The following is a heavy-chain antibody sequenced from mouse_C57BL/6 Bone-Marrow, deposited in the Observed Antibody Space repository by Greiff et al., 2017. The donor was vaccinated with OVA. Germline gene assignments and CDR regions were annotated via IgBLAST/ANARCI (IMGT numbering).Heavy chain of an antibody. Sequence: QVQLQQPGAELVKPGASVKLSCKASGYTFTSYWMQWVKQRPGQGLEWIGEIDPSDSYTNYNQKFKGKATLTVDTSSSTAYMQLSSLTSEDTAVYYCATPYHWGQGTTLTVSS. CDR3: ATPYH. V-gene: IGHV1-50*01. J-gene: IGHJ2*01. CDR1: GYTFTSYW. CDR2: IDPSDSYT.